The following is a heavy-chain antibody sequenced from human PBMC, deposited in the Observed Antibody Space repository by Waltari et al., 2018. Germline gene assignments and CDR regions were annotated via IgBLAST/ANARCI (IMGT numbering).Heavy chain of an antibody. CDR3: ARVAAAGYYYYYYMDV. D-gene: IGHD6-13*01. CDR1: GFTFSSYA. CDR2: IRSNGGST. Sequence: EVQLVESGGGLVQPGGSLRLSCAASGFTFSSYAMHWVRQAPGKGLEYVSAIRSNGGSTYYANSVKGRFTIARDNSQNTLYLQMGSLRAEDMAVYYCARVAAAGYYYYYYMDVWGKGTTVTVSS. V-gene: IGHV3-64*01. J-gene: IGHJ6*03.